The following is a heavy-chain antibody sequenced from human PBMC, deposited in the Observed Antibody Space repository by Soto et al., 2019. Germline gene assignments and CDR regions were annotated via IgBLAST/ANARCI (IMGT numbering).Heavy chain of an antibody. Sequence: EVQLVESGGGLVQPGRSLRLSCAASGFTFDDYAMHWVRQAPGKGLEWVSGISWNSGSIGYADSVKGRFTISRDNAKNSLYLQMNSLRAEDTALYYCAKSGGSGSYRLFDYWGQGTLVTVSS. CDR3: AKSGGSGSYRLFDY. J-gene: IGHJ4*02. D-gene: IGHD3-10*01. CDR1: GFTFDDYA. V-gene: IGHV3-9*01. CDR2: ISWNSGSI.